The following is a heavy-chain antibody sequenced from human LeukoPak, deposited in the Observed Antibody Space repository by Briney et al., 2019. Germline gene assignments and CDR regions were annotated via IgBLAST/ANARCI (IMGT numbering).Heavy chain of an antibody. V-gene: IGHV3-23*01. CDR3: ARDTWDFWELLVTDGFDI. J-gene: IGHJ3*02. CDR2: ISGGGGST. CDR1: GFTFTNYA. Sequence: GVLRLSCAASGFTFTNYAMSWVRQAPGKGLEWVSGISGGGGSTYYADSVKGRFTISKDNSKNTLYLQMNSLRAEDTAVYYCARDTWDFWELLVTDGFDIWGQGTMVTVSS. D-gene: IGHD1-26*01.